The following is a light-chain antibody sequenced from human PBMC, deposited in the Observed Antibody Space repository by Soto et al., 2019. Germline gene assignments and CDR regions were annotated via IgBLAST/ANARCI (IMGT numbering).Light chain of an antibody. Sequence: EIVLTQSPATLSLSPGERATLSCRASQSVSSYLAWYQQKPGQAPRLLIYEASNRATGIPARFSGSGSGTDFTLTISRLDPQDFPFYYCQQRSNWPPWTFRQGTKVELK. CDR2: EAS. J-gene: IGKJ1*01. CDR1: QSVSSY. V-gene: IGKV3-11*01. CDR3: QQRSNWPPWT.